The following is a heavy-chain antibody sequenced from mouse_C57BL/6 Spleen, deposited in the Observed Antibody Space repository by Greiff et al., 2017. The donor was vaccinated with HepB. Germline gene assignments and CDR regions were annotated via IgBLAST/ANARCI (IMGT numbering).Heavy chain of an antibody. CDR3: TTCSNYGAVDY. J-gene: IGHJ2*01. Sequence: VQLQQSGAELVRPGASVKLSCTASGFTINDYYMHWVKQRPEQGLEWIGRIDPEDGDTEYAPKFQGKATMTADTSSNTAYLQLSSLTSEDTAVYYCTTCSNYGAVDYWGQGTTLTVSS. CDR1: GFTINDYY. CDR2: IDPEDGDT. V-gene: IGHV14-1*01. D-gene: IGHD2-5*01.